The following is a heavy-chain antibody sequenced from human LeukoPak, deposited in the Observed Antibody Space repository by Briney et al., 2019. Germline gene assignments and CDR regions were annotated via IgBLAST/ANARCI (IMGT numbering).Heavy chain of an antibody. V-gene: IGHV1-46*01. CDR3: VRREGTWFDP. Sequence: ASVKVSCKASGYSFTSYYMHWVRQAPGQGLEWMGIINPSGGSTIYSQKFQGRVTLTRDTSTSTVYMDLSSLTSEDTAVYYCVRREGTWFDPWGQGTLGTVSS. CDR1: GYSFTSYY. D-gene: IGHD1-26*01. J-gene: IGHJ5*02. CDR2: INPSGGST.